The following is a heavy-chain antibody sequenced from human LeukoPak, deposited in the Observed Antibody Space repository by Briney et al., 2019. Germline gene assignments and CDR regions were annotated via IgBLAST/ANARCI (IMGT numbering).Heavy chain of an antibody. CDR2: IYYSGST. D-gene: IGHD2-2*01. CDR3: ARGLLWDYYYYYMDV. J-gene: IGHJ6*03. CDR1: GGSISSSSYY. V-gene: IGHV4-39*07. Sequence: SETLSLTCTVSGGSISSSSYYWGWIRQPPGKGLEWIGTIYYSGSTYYNPSLKSRVTISVDTSKNQFSLKLSSVTAADTAVYYCARGLLWDYYYYYMDVWGKGTTVTISS.